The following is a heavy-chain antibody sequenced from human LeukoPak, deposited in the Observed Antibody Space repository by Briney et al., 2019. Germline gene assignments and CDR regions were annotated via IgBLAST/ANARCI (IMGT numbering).Heavy chain of an antibody. CDR3: ARSGCSAGSCYSQTVKFDS. CDR2: ISAYNGDT. D-gene: IGHD2-15*01. Sequence: ASVKVSCKASGYTFTNYGISWVRQAPGQGLEWMAWISAYNGDTDYVQNFQGRVTVTADTSTSTAYMELRSLISDDTAVSYCARSGCSAGSCYSQTVKFDSWGQGTLVTVSS. V-gene: IGHV1-18*01. J-gene: IGHJ4*02. CDR1: GYTFTNYG.